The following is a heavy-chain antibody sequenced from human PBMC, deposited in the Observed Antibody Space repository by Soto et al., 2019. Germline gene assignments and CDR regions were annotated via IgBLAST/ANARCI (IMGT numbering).Heavy chain of an antibody. CDR2: IYWNDDK. J-gene: IGHJ2*01. Sequence: QITLKESGPTLVKPTQTLTLTCTFSGFSLSTSGVGVGWIRQPPGKALEWLALIYWNDDKRYSPSLKSRLTITKHTSKNQVVLTMTNMDPVDTATYYCAHTLRGVVVIINDWYFDLWGRGTLVTVSS. V-gene: IGHV2-5*01. CDR1: GFSLSTSGVG. D-gene: IGHD3-22*01. CDR3: AHTLRGVVVIINDWYFDL.